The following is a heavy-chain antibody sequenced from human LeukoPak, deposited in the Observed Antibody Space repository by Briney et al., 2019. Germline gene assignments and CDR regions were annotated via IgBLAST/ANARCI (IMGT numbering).Heavy chain of an antibody. CDR1: GITFSGDG. V-gene: IGHV3-48*01. CDR2: ISSSSTM. J-gene: IGHJ4*02. CDR3: AKDRDDFWSGSYYFDY. Sequence: GGSLRPSRAASGITFSGDGMKLVRPAPGEGVGGVSYISSSSTMYYADSVKGRFTISRDNAKNSLYLQMNSLRAEDTAVYYCAKDRDDFWSGSYYFDYWGQGTLVTVSS. D-gene: IGHD3-3*01.